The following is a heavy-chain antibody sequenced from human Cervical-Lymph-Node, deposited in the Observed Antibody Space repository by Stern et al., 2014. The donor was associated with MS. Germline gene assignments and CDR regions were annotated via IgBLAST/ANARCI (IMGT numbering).Heavy chain of an antibody. CDR3: TSLPLGNYDY. J-gene: IGHJ4*02. V-gene: IGHV3-30*04. CDR2: ISYDGTKK. Sequence: QVQLQESGGGVVQPGRSLRLSCAASGFTFDNYAMHWVRQPTGKGLEWVAIISYDGTKKYHADSVKGRFTISRDSSRNTLYLQMNSLRAEDTAVYYCTSLPLGNYDYWGQGTLVTVSS. CDR1: GFTFDNYA.